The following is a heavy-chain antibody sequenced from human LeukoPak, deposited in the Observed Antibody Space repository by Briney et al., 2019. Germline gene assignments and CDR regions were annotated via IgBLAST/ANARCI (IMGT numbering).Heavy chain of an antibody. CDR3: AKDRSVGTYYTFDH. CDR2: ISASGVMT. Sequence: GGSLRLSCAASGFTFTNYAMTWVRQAPGKGLEWVSSISASGVMTYYADSVKGRFTVSRDNSKNSLYLQMSSLTAADTAVYYCAKDRSVGTYYTFDHWGQGTLVTVSS. V-gene: IGHV3-23*01. CDR1: GFTFTNYA. D-gene: IGHD1-26*01. J-gene: IGHJ4*02.